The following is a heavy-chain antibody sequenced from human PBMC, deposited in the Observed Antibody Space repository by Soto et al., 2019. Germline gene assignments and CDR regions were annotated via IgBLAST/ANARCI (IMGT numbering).Heavy chain of an antibody. J-gene: IGHJ4*02. Sequence: GGSLRLSCAASGFTFSSYSMNWVRQAPGKGLEWVSSISISSSYIYYADSVKGRFTISRDNAKNSLYLQMNSLRAEDTAVYYCARDGAAAGTKFDYWGQGTLVTVSS. CDR3: ARDGAAAGTKFDY. CDR2: ISISSSYI. CDR1: GFTFSSYS. V-gene: IGHV3-21*01. D-gene: IGHD6-13*01.